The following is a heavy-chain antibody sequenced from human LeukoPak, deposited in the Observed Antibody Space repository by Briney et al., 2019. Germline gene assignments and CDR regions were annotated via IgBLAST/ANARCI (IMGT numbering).Heavy chain of an antibody. Sequence: GGSLRLSCAASGFPFDVQTMSWVRQAPGKGLDWVASMKEDGSEIYYVDSVKGRFTISRDNPKNSLYLQMNSLRAEDTAVYYCAKGGATRGRFENWGQGTPVTVSS. CDR2: MKEDGSEI. J-gene: IGHJ4*02. D-gene: IGHD1-26*01. V-gene: IGHV3-7*01. CDR1: GFPFDVQT. CDR3: AKGGATRGRFEN.